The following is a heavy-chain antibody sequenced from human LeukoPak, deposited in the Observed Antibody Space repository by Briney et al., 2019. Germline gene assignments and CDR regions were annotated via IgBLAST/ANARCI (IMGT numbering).Heavy chain of an antibody. CDR1: GFTLSSYG. D-gene: IGHD5-18*01. CDR3: ARKDTAMVIFDAFDT. Sequence: GGSLRLSCAASGFTLSSYGMSWVRQAPGKGLEWVANIKQDGSEKYYVDSVKGRFTISRDNAKNSLYLQMNSLRAEDTAVYYCARKDTAMVIFDAFDTWGQGTMVTVSS. J-gene: IGHJ3*02. CDR2: IKQDGSEK. V-gene: IGHV3-7*01.